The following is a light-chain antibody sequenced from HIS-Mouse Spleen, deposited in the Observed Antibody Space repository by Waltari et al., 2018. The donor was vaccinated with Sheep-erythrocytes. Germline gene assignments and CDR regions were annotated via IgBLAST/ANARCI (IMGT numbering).Light chain of an antibody. CDR2: DAS. V-gene: IGKV1-13*02. CDR1: QGISSA. CDR3: QQFNSYLYT. J-gene: IGKJ2*01. Sequence: AIRLTQSPSSLSASVGDRVTITCRASQGISSALAWYQQKPGKAPKLLIDDASSLESGVPSRFSGSGSGTDFTLTISSLQPEDFATYYCQQFNSYLYTFGQGTKLEIK.